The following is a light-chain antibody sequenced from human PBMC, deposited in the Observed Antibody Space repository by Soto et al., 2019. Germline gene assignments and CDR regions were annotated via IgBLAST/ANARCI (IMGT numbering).Light chain of an antibody. CDR1: QDIAGY. CDR2: AAS. Sequence: DIHVTQPPSSVSASVGYRVTITCRASQDIAGYLAWYQHKPGRAPELLIHAASSLQSGVPSRFSGSGSGTDFTLTINSLQPEDFATYYCQKAYSFPINFGQGTRLEIK. J-gene: IGKJ5*01. V-gene: IGKV1D-12*01. CDR3: QKAYSFPIN.